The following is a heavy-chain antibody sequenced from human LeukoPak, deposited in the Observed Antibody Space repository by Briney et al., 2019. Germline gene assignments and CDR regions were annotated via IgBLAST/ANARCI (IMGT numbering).Heavy chain of an antibody. CDR3: AREERLSSGWYGPFGAFDI. J-gene: IGHJ3*02. CDR1: GGSISSGSYY. Sequence: PSQTLSLTCTVSGGSISSGSYYWSWIRQPAGKGLEWIGRIYTSGSTNYNPSLKSRVTISVDTSKNQFSLKLSSVTAADTAVYYCAREERLSSGWYGPFGAFDIWGQGTMVTVSS. V-gene: IGHV4-61*02. D-gene: IGHD6-19*01. CDR2: IYTSGST.